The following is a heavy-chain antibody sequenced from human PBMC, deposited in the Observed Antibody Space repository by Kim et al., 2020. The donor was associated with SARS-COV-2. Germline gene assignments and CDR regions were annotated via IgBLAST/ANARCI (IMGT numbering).Heavy chain of an antibody. Sequence: TPSPTSRVTLSVDTSKNQFSLKLSSVTAADTAVYYCARGPAATYYYGMDVWGQGTTVTVSS. D-gene: IGHD2-2*01. J-gene: IGHJ6*02. V-gene: IGHV4-59*09. CDR3: ARGPAATYYYGMDV.